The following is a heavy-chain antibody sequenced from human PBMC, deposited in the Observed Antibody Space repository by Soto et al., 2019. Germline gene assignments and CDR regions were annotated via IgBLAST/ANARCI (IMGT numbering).Heavy chain of an antibody. V-gene: IGHV4-38-2*01. CDR1: GYSISSGYH. J-gene: IGHJ4*02. Sequence: SETLSLTCAVSGYSISSGYHWGWVRQAPGKGLEWIASIHHTGTSYYNPSLKSPFAISVDTSNNQFFLNFTSVTAADTAMYYCVRYWDTGFDYWGQGTLVTVSS. CDR3: VRYWDTGFDY. CDR2: IHHTGTS. D-gene: IGHD1-26*01.